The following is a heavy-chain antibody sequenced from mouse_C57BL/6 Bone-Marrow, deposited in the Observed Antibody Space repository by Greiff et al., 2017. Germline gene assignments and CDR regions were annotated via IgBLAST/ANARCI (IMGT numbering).Heavy chain of an antibody. CDR3: ATNYYGSSWYFDV. V-gene: IGHV5-17*01. D-gene: IGHD1-1*01. J-gene: IGHJ1*03. CDR2: ISSGSSTI. Sequence: EVQVVESGGGLVKPGGSLKLSCAASGFTFSDYGMHWVRQAPEKGLEWVAYISSGSSTIYYADTVKGRFTISRDNAKNTLLLQMTSLRSEDTAMYYCATNYYGSSWYFDVWGTGTTVTVSS. CDR1: GFTFSDYG.